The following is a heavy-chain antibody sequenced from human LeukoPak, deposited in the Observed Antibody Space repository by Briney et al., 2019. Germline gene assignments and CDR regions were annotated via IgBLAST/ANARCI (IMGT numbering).Heavy chain of an antibody. CDR3: ARGSNLYYFDY. D-gene: IGHD4-11*01. J-gene: IGHJ4*02. Sequence: SETLSLTCTVSGGSISSGGYYWSWIRQPPGKGLEWIGYIYHSGSTYYNPSLKSRVTISVDRSKNQFSLKLSSVTAADTAVYYCARGSNLYYFDYGGQGTLVTVSS. CDR1: GGSISSGGYY. V-gene: IGHV4-30-2*01. CDR2: IYHSGST.